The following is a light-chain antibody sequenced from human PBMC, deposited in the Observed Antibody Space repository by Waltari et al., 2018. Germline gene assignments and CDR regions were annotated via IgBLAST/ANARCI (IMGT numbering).Light chain of an antibody. Sequence: DIVMTQSPDPRAVSLGERATINCKSSQSVLYSSNNKNYLAWYQQKPGQPPKLLIYWASTRESGVPDRFSGSGSGTDFTLTISSLQAEDVAVYYCQQYYSTRTFGQGTKVEIK. CDR3: QQYYSTRT. CDR2: WAS. CDR1: QSVLYSSNNKNY. J-gene: IGKJ1*01. V-gene: IGKV4-1*01.